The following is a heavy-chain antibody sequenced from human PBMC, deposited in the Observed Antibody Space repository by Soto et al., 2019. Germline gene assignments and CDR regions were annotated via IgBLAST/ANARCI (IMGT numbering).Heavy chain of an antibody. J-gene: IGHJ6*02. Sequence: QVQLVQSGAEVKKPGSSVKVSCKASGGTFSSYTISWVRQAPGQGLEWMGRIIPILGIANYAQKFQGRVTITADKSTSTAYMELSSLRSEDTAVYYCARYSGSYHRYGMDVWGQGTTVTVSS. CDR1: GGTFSSYT. D-gene: IGHD1-26*01. CDR2: IIPILGIA. V-gene: IGHV1-69*02. CDR3: ARYSGSYHRYGMDV.